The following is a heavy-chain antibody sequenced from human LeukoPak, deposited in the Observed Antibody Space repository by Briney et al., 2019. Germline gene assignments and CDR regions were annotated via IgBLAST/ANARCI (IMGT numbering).Heavy chain of an antibody. J-gene: IGHJ4*02. D-gene: IGHD3-9*01. CDR2: INLNSGGT. V-gene: IGHV1-2*02. Sequence: ASVKVSCKASRYTFTGSYMHWVRQAPGQGLEWMGWINLNSGGTNYAQKFQVRVTMTRDTSISTAYMELSRLRSDDTAVYYCARSPHILTGENFDYWGQGTLVTVSS. CDR3: ARSPHILTGENFDY. CDR1: RYTFTGSY.